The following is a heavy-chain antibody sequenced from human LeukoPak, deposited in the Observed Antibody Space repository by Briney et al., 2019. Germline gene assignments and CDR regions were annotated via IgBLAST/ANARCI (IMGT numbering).Heavy chain of an antibody. CDR3: ANDQRSSSGWSLPDY. CDR2: ISGSGGST. J-gene: IGHJ4*02. D-gene: IGHD6-19*01. CDR1: GFTFSSYA. Sequence: GGSLRLSCAASGFTFSSYAMSWVRQAPGKGLEWVSAISGSGGSTYYADSVKGRFTISRDNSKNTLYLQMNSLRAEDTAVYYCANDQRSSSGWSLPDYWGQGTLVTVSS. V-gene: IGHV3-23*01.